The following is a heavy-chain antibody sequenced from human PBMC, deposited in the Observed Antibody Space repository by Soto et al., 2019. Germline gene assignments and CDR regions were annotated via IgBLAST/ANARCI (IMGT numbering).Heavy chain of an antibody. J-gene: IGHJ4*02. V-gene: IGHV3-15*01. CDR1: CCTFSGAW. CDR3: ITAAKEGSISLVARRLYDY. CDR2: IKSKTDGERT. D-gene: IGHD2-15*01. Sequence: PVGPLCLPCAASCCTFSGAWSTWIRQAPGKGLEWVGRIKSKTDGERTDYAAPVKGRFTISRDDSKNTLHLQMNSLKIEDAAVYYCITAAKEGSISLVARRLYDYWGQGTLVTVSS.